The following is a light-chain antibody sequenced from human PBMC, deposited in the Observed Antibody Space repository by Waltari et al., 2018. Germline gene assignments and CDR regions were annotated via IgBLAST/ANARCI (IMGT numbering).Light chain of an antibody. CDR3: QQSYSTLALT. Sequence: DVQLTQSPSPLSASVGDRVTIPCRASQSISDYLNWYQVKPGKAPSLLIYAASSLQSGVPSRFSGRGSGTDFTLTISSLQPEDFASYYCQQSYSTLALTFGGGTKVE. J-gene: IGKJ4*01. V-gene: IGKV1-39*01. CDR1: QSISDY. CDR2: AAS.